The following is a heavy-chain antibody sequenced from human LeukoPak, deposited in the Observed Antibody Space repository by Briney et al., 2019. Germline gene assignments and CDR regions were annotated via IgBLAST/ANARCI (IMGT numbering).Heavy chain of an antibody. D-gene: IGHD2-21*02. CDR1: GGSISSYY. CDR2: IYYSGST. Sequence: SETLSLTCTVSGGSISSYYWSWIRQPPGKGLEWIGYIYYSGSTNYNPSLKSRVTISVDTSKNQFSLKLSSVTAADTAVYYCAISDSRGDRYDAFDIWGQGTMVAVSS. V-gene: IGHV4-59*01. CDR3: AISDSRGDRYDAFDI. J-gene: IGHJ3*02.